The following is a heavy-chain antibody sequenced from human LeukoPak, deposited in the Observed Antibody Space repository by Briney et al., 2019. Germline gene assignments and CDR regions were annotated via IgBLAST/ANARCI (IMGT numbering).Heavy chain of an antibody. V-gene: IGHV3-30*18. CDR1: GFTFSSYG. CDR2: ISYDGSNK. D-gene: IGHD3-16*02. Sequence: GGSLRLSCAASGFTFSSYGMHWVRQAPGKGLEWVAVISYDGSNKYYADPVKGRFTISRDNSKNTLYLQMNSLRAEDTAVYYCAKSHLSNTFGGVIAPPWFDPWGQGTLVTVSS. J-gene: IGHJ5*02. CDR3: AKSHLSNTFGGVIAPPWFDP.